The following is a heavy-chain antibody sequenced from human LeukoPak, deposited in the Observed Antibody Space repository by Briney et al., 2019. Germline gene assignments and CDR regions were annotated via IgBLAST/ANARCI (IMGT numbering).Heavy chain of an antibody. V-gene: IGHV3-30*12. Sequence: GGSLRLSCAASGFTFNSFGIHWVRQAPGKGLEWVAVIYYDGSNNFYSDSVKGRFTISRDNSKNTVFLQMSSLRAEDTAVYHCTRGAGSSDYWGQGTLVTVSA. CDR2: IYYDGSNN. CDR3: TRGAGSSDY. CDR1: GFTFNSFG. D-gene: IGHD1-26*01. J-gene: IGHJ4*02.